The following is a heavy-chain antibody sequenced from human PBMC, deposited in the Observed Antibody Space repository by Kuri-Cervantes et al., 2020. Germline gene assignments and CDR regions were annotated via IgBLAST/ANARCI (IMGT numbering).Heavy chain of an antibody. D-gene: IGHD2-2*03. CDR1: GFTFSSYW. J-gene: IGHJ4*02. CDR3: ARSWITESGY. V-gene: IGHV3-53*01. CDR2: VHSGGNT. Sequence: GGSLRLSCAASGFTFSSYWMSWVRQAPGKGLEWVSVVHSGGNTYYADSVRGRFTISRDSSKNTVYLQMNSLRVEDTAVYYCARSWITESGYWGQGTLVTVSS.